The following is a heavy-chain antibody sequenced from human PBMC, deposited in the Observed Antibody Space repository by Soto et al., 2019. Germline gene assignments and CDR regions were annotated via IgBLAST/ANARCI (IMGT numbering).Heavy chain of an antibody. V-gene: IGHV3-21*01. Sequence: GGSLRLSCAASGFTFSSYSMNWVRQAPGKGLEWVSSISSSSSYIYYADSVKGRFTISRDNAKNSLYLQMNSLRAEDTAVYYCARDLSGAPSIAAPPGYYYYYYGMDVWGQGTTVTLSS. D-gene: IGHD6-6*01. CDR3: ARDLSGAPSIAAPPGYYYYYYGMDV. J-gene: IGHJ6*02. CDR1: GFTFSSYS. CDR2: ISSSSSYI.